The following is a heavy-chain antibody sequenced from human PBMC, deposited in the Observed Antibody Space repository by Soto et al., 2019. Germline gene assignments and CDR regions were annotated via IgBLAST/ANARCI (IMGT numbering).Heavy chain of an antibody. J-gene: IGHJ6*02. CDR3: ARGRVLEWLPGVGYYYHGMDV. Sequence: SETLSLTCAVYGGSFSGYYWSWIRQRPGKGLEWIGEINHSGSSNYSPSLKSRVTISVDTSKNQFSLKPSPVTAADTAVYYCARGRVLEWLPGVGYYYHGMDVWGQGTTVT. V-gene: IGHV4-34*01. D-gene: IGHD3-3*01. CDR1: GGSFSGYY. CDR2: INHSGSS.